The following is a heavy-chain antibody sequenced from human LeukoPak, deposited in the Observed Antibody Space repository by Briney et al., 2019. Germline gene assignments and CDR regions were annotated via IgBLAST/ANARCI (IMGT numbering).Heavy chain of an antibody. Sequence: TGGSLRLSCAASGLTFSSYSMNWVRQAPGKGLEWVSSISSSSSYIDYADSVKGRFTISRDNAKTSLYLQMNSLRAEDTAVYYCAELGITMIGGVWGKGTTVTISS. V-gene: IGHV3-21*01. J-gene: IGHJ6*04. CDR2: ISSSSSYI. D-gene: IGHD3-10*02. CDR3: AELGITMIGGV. CDR1: GLTFSSYS.